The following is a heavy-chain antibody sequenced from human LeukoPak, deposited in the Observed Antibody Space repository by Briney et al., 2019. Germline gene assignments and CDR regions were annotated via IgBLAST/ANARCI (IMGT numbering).Heavy chain of an antibody. CDR2: INHSGST. V-gene: IGHV4-34*01. CDR3: ARGHPPRGGFDP. J-gene: IGHJ5*02. Sequence: SETLSLTCTVSGGSISNGDYYWSWIRQPPGKGLEWIGEINHSGSTNYNPSLKSRVTISVDTSKNQFSLKLSSVTAADTAVYYCARGHPPRGGFDPWGQGTLVTVSS. CDR1: GGSISNGDYY.